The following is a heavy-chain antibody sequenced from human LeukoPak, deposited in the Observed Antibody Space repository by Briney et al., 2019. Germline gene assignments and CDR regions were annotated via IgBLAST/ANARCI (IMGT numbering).Heavy chain of an antibody. V-gene: IGHV3-23*01. CDR2: ISGSGGST. CDR3: ARDDGYTTFDS. Sequence: GGSLRLSCAASGFTFSSYAMSWVRQAPGKGLEWVSAISGSGGSTYSADSVKGRYTISRDNSKNTLYLQMNSLRAEDTAVYYCARDDGYTTFDSWGLGTLVTVSS. CDR1: GFTFSSYA. J-gene: IGHJ4*02. D-gene: IGHD2-21*02.